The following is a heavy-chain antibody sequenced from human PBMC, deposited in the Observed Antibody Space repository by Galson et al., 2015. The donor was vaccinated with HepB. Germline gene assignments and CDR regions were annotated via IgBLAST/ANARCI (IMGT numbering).Heavy chain of an antibody. CDR3: AKGPFGSGYHLFDY. CDR2: ISWDGGST. Sequence: SLRLSCAASGFTFDDYTMHWVRQAPGKGLEWVSLISWDGGSTYYADSVKGRFTISRDNSKNSLYLQMNSLRTEDTALYYCAKGPFGSGYHLFDYWGQGTLVTVSS. D-gene: IGHD3-3*01. CDR1: GFTFDDYT. J-gene: IGHJ4*02. V-gene: IGHV3-43*01.